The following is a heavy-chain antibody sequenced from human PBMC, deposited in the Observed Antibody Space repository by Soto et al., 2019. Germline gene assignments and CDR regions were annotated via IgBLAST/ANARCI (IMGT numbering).Heavy chain of an antibody. CDR2: ISAYNGNT. CDR3: ARDGYYDSSGYYYDYYYYGMDV. D-gene: IGHD3-22*01. J-gene: IGHJ6*02. CDR1: GYTFTSYG. Sequence: QVQLVQSGAEVKKPGASVKVSCKASGYTFTSYGISWVRQAPGQGLEWMGWISAYNGNTNYAQKLQGRVTMTTDTSTSTAYMELRRLRSDDTAVYYCARDGYYDSSGYYYDYYYYGMDVWGQGTTVTVSS. V-gene: IGHV1-18*01.